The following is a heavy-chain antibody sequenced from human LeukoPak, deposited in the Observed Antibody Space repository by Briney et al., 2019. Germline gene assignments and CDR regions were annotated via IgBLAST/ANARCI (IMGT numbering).Heavy chain of an antibody. CDR3: ARGGPKQLGVPEYYMDV. V-gene: IGHV1-8*01. D-gene: IGHD6-6*01. Sequence: ASVKVSCKASGYTFTSYDINWVRQATGQGLEWMGWMNPNSGNTGYAQKFQGRVTMTRNTSISTAYMELSSLRSEDTAVYYCARGGPKQLGVPEYYMDVWGEGTTVTVSS. CDR1: GYTFTSYD. J-gene: IGHJ6*03. CDR2: MNPNSGNT.